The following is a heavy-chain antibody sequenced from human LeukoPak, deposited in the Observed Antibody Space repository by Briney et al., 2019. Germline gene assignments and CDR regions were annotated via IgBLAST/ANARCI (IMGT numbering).Heavy chain of an antibody. CDR2: TYYRSKWYY. D-gene: IGHD3-10*01. CDR1: GDSVSSNNGA. V-gene: IGHV6-1*01. Sequence: SQTLSLTCAISGDSVSSNNGACSWIRQSPSRGLERLGRTYYRSKWYYEYAVSVKSRITIIPDASKNQFSLQLNSVTPEDTAVYYCARAYGSGSYSFWGQGSLVTVSS. J-gene: IGHJ4*02. CDR3: ARAYGSGSYSF.